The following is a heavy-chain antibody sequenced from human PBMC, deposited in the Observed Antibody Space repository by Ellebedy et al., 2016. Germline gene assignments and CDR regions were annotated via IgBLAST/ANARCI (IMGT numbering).Heavy chain of an antibody. Sequence: ASVKVSXXASGYTFTSYGISWVRQAPGQGLEWMGWISAYNGNTNYAQKLQGRVTMTTDTSTNTAYMELRSLTSDDTAVYYCARDRSSSSLWGQGTLITVSS. CDR3: ARDRSSSSL. D-gene: IGHD6-6*01. CDR2: ISAYNGNT. J-gene: IGHJ4*02. CDR1: GYTFTSYG. V-gene: IGHV1-18*01.